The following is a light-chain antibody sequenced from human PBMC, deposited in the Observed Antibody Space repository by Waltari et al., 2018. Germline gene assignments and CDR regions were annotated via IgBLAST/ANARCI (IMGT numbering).Light chain of an antibody. CDR2: YDS. CDR1: NIGTKS. Sequence: SYVLTQPPSVSVAPGETARITCWGNNIGTKSVHWYRQKPGQAPVLVISYDSDRPSGIPERFSGSNSGDTATLTISRVEAGDEADYYCQVWDANNEPGLFGTGTEVTV. J-gene: IGLJ1*01. CDR3: QVWDANNEPGL. V-gene: IGLV3-21*01.